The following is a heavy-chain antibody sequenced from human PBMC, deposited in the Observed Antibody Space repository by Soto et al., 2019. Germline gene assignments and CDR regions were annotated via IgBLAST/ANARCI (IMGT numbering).Heavy chain of an antibody. J-gene: IGHJ4*02. V-gene: IGHV1-69*01. CDR1: GGTFSSYA. D-gene: IGHD2-2*01. Sequence: QVQLVQSGAEVKKPGSSVKVSCKASGGTFSSYAISWVRQAPGQGREWMGGIIPIFGTANYAQKFQGRVTITADESTSTAYMELSSLRSEDTAVYYCARSPGVVPAAIKAFYFDYWGQGTLVTVSS. CDR3: ARSPGVVPAAIKAFYFDY. CDR2: IIPIFGTA.